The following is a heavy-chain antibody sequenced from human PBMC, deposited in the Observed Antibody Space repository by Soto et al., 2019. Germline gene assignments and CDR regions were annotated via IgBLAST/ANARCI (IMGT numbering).Heavy chain of an antibody. CDR2: IYYSGST. D-gene: IGHD1-26*01. CDR1: GGSISSYY. CDR3: ARENTHFGSGSYTIN. V-gene: IGHV4-59*01. Sequence: RSLPCTVSGGSISSYYWSWIRQPPGKGLEWIGYIYYSGSTNYNPSLKSRVTISVDTSKNQFSLKLSSVTAADTAVYYCARENTHFGSGSYTINWGQGTLVTVSS. J-gene: IGHJ4*02.